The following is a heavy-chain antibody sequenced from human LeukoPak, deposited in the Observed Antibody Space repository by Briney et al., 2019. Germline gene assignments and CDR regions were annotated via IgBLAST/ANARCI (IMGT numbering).Heavy chain of an antibody. CDR3: LREETIVVIREPPP. J-gene: IGHJ4*02. V-gene: IGHV3-23*01. D-gene: IGHD3-22*01. CDR1: RFTFSSYG. Sequence: GGSLRLSCAASRFTFSSYGMSWVRQAPGKGLEWVSSISDDGRSTYYADSVKGRFTISRDNAKNSLYLQMNSLRAEDTAIYYCLREETIVVIREPPPRGQGTLVTVSS. CDR2: ISDDGRST.